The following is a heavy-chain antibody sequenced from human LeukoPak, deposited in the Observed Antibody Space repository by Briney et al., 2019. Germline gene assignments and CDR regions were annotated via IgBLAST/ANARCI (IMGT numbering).Heavy chain of an antibody. J-gene: IGHJ3*02. V-gene: IGHV4-34*01. CDR1: GGSFSGYY. CDR2: INHSGST. Sequence: KASETLSLTCAVYGGSFSGYYWSWIRQPPGKGLEWIGEINHSGSTNYNPSLKSRVTISVDTSKNQFSLKLSSVTAADTAVYYCASLSKFSSSVAFDIWGQGTMVTVSS. D-gene: IGHD6-6*01. CDR3: ASLSKFSSSVAFDI.